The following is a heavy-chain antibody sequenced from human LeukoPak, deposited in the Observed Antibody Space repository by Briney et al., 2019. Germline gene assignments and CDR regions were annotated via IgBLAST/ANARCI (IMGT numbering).Heavy chain of an antibody. CDR3: ASQGDYYDTSDSWFDP. J-gene: IGHJ5*02. Sequence: GGSLRLSCAASGFTFSSYGMHWVRQAPGKGLEWVAVISYDGTNKYYADSVKGRFTISRDNSKNTLYVQMNSLRAEDTAVYYCASQGDYYDTSDSWFDPWGQGTLVTVSS. D-gene: IGHD3-22*01. CDR2: ISYDGTNK. V-gene: IGHV3-30*03. CDR1: GFTFSSYG.